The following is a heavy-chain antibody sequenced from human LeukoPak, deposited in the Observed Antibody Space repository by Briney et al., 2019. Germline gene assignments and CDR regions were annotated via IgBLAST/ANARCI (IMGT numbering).Heavy chain of an antibody. CDR1: GFTFSNAW. D-gene: IGHD6-13*01. V-gene: IGHV3-15*01. CDR3: IRYSTSDFDY. CDR2: IKSKTDGGTT. J-gene: IGHJ4*02. Sequence: GGSLRLSCAASGFTFSNAWMTWVRQVPGKGLEWVGRIKSKTDGGTTDYAAPVKGRFTISRDDSKNTLYLQMDSLKTEDTAVYYCIRYSTSDFDYWGQGSLVTVSS.